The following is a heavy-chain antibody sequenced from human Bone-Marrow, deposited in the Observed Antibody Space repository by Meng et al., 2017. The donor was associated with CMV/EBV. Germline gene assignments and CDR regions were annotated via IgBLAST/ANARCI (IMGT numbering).Heavy chain of an antibody. V-gene: IGHV1-24*01. J-gene: IGHJ2*01. D-gene: IGHD4-17*01. CDR2: FDPEDGET. CDR1: GYTLTELS. CDR3: ARDPPLLEYGPPFDL. Sequence: HVQLGQSGAEVKKPGASVKVSCKVSGYTLTELSMHWVRQAPGKGLEWMGGFDPEDGETIYAQKFQGRVTMTEDTSTSTAYMELRSLRSDDTAVYYCARDPPLLEYGPPFDLWGRGTLVTVSS.